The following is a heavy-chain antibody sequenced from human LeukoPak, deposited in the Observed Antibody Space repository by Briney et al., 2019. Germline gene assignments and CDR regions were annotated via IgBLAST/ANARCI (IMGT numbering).Heavy chain of an antibody. J-gene: IGHJ4*02. V-gene: IGHV1-69*06. Sequence: GASVKVSCKASGYTFTSYGISWVRQAPGQGLEWMGGIIPIFGTANYAQKFQGRVTITADKSTSTAYMELSSLRSEDTAVYYCALSGAEGSGSYYLSSFDYWGQGTLVTVSS. D-gene: IGHD1-26*01. CDR2: IIPIFGTA. CDR1: GYTFTSYG. CDR3: ALSGAEGSGSYYLSSFDY.